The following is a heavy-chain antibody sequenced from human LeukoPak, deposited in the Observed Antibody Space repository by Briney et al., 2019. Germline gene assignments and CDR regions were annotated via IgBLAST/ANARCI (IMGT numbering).Heavy chain of an antibody. V-gene: IGHV3-43*02. Sequence: GGSLRLSCAAPGFTFDDYVMHWVRQAPGKGLEWVSFISGDGGATYYADSAKGRFTISRDNGRKSLYLQMDSLRTEDTALYYCAKGGYTYGGRLFDYWGQGTLVTVSS. D-gene: IGHD5-18*01. CDR3: AKGGYTYGGRLFDY. CDR1: GFTFDDYV. CDR2: ISGDGGAT. J-gene: IGHJ4*02.